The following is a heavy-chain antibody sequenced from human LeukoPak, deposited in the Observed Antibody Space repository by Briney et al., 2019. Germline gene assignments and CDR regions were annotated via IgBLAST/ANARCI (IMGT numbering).Heavy chain of an antibody. V-gene: IGHV2-70*01. CDR3: ARIRSSSWYRGYYYYGMDV. D-gene: IGHD6-13*01. CDR1: GFSLSTSGKC. J-gene: IGHJ6*02. CDR2: IDWDDDK. Sequence: SGPTLVNPTQTLTLTCTFSGFSLSTSGKCVSWIRQPPGKALEWLALIDWDDDKYYSTSLKTRLTISKDTSENQVVLTMTNMDPVDTATYYCARIRSSSWYRGYYYYGMDVWGQGTTVTVSS.